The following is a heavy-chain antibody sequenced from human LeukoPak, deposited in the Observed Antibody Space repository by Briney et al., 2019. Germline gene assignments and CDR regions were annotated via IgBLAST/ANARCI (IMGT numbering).Heavy chain of an antibody. V-gene: IGHV4-4*07. CDR2: IYSSGST. D-gene: IGHD5-18*01. Sequence: PSETLSLTCTVSGGSISSYYWSWIRQPAGKGLEWIGRIYSSGSTDYNPSLKSRVTMSVDTSKNKFSLKLSSVTAADTAVYYCARTKKGYSYGYFDYWGQGTLVTVSS. J-gene: IGHJ4*02. CDR1: GGSISSYY. CDR3: ARTKKGYSYGYFDY.